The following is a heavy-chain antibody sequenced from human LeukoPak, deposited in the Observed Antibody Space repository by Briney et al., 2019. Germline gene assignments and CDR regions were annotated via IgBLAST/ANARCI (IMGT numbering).Heavy chain of an antibody. CDR2: ISYDGSNK. Sequence: GRSLRLSCAASGFTFSSYGMHWVRQAPGKGLEWVAVISYDGSNKYYADSVKGRFTISRDNSKNTLYLQMNSLRAEDTAVYYCAKDNGDYYYYYGMDVWGQGTTVTVSS. V-gene: IGHV3-30*18. D-gene: IGHD4-17*01. J-gene: IGHJ6*02. CDR1: GFTFSSYG. CDR3: AKDNGDYYYYYGMDV.